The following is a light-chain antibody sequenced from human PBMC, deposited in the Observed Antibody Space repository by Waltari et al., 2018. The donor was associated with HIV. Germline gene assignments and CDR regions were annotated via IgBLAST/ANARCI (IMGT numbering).Light chain of an antibody. Sequence: VLTQSPGTLSLSPGERATLSCRASQSVSSSYLAWYQQRHGQAPRLLIYGASSRATGIPDRFSGGGSGTDFTLTISRLEPEDFAVYYCQQYGSSPSTFGQGTKVEIK. CDR3: QQYGSSPST. J-gene: IGKJ1*01. CDR2: GAS. V-gene: IGKV3-20*01. CDR1: QSVSSSY.